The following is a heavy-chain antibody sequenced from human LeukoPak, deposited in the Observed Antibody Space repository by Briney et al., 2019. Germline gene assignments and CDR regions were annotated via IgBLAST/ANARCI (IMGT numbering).Heavy chain of an antibody. CDR1: GFTFSSYS. Sequence: PGGSLRLSCAASGFTFSSYSMNWVRQAPGKGLEWASYISSSSSTIYYADSVKGRFTISRDNAKNSLYLQMNSLRAEDTAVYYCARESGVVVPAANEFDYWGQGTLVTVSS. CDR3: ARESGVVVPAANEFDY. J-gene: IGHJ4*02. V-gene: IGHV3-48*01. CDR2: ISSSSSTI. D-gene: IGHD2-2*01.